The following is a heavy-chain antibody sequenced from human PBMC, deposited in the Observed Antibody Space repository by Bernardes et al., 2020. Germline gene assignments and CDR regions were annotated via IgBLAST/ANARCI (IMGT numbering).Heavy chain of an antibody. D-gene: IGHD5-18*01. V-gene: IGHV3-33*08. CDR3: ARDHGQLWSHLDY. CDR1: GFTFSSYG. J-gene: IGHJ4*02. CDR2: IWYDGSNK. Sequence: GGSLRLSCAASGFTFSSYGMHWVRQAPGKGLEWVAVIWYDGSNKYYADSVKGRFTISRDNSKNTLYLQMNSLRAEDTAVYYCARDHGQLWSHLDYWGQGTLVTVSS.